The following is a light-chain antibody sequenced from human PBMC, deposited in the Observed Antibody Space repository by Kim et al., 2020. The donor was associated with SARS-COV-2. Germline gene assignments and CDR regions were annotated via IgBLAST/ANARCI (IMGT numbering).Light chain of an antibody. CDR3: QQSYSIPWT. CDR1: QDISNS. CDR2: AAS. J-gene: IGKJ1*01. Sequence: DIQMTQSPSSLSASEGDRVTITCRASQDISNSLAWYQQKPGKAPKLLLYAASKLESGVPSRFSGSGSGTVYTLTISSLQPEDSATFYCQQSYSIPWTFGQGTKVDIK. V-gene: IGKV1-NL1*01.